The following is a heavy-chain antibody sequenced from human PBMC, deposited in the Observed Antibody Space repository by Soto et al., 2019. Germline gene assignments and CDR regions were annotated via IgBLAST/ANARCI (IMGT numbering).Heavy chain of an antibody. D-gene: IGHD3-10*01. Sequence: PSETLSLTCAVYGGSFSGYYWSWIRQPPGKGLEWIGEINHSGSTNYNPSLKSRVTISVDTSKNQFSLKLGSVTAADTAVYYCARGRYYYGSGSYPNWFDPWGQGTLVTVSS. CDR1: GGSFSGYY. CDR2: INHSGST. CDR3: ARGRYYYGSGSYPNWFDP. V-gene: IGHV4-34*01. J-gene: IGHJ5*02.